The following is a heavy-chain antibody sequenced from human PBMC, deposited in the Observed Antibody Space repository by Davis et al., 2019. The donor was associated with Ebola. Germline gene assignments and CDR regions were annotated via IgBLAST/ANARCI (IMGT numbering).Heavy chain of an antibody. CDR2: ISYDGSNK. V-gene: IGHV3-30-3*01. Sequence: GESLKISCAASGFTFSTYWMTWVRQAPGKGLEWVAVISYDGSNKYYADSVKGRFTISRDNSKNTLYLQMNSLRAEDTAVYYCARVEYYYDSSGYYYFDYWGQGTLVTVSS. CDR3: ARVEYYYDSSGYYYFDY. D-gene: IGHD3-22*01. CDR1: GFTFSTYW. J-gene: IGHJ4*02.